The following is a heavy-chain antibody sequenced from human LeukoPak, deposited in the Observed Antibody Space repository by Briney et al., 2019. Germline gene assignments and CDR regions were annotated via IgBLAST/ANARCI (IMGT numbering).Heavy chain of an antibody. CDR1: GGSISSYY. V-gene: IGHV4-59*01. CDR2: IYYSGST. D-gene: IGHD5-24*01. J-gene: IGHJ3*02. CDR3: AGRLWRRDGYNLSAFDI. Sequence: SETLSLTCTVSGGSISSYYWNWIRQPPGKGLEWIGYIYYSGSTNYNPSLKSRVTISVDTSKNQFSLKLSSVTAADTAVYYCAGRLWRRDGYNLSAFDIWGQGTMVTVPS.